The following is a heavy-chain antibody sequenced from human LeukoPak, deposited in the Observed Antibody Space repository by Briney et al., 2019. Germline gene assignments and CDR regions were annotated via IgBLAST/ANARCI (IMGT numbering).Heavy chain of an antibody. V-gene: IGHV1-69*13. J-gene: IGHJ6*02. CDR2: IIPIFGTA. CDR3: ARPGLQNNYYYGMDV. D-gene: IGHD4-11*01. Sequence: GASVKVSCKASGGTFSSYAISWVRQAPGQGLGWMGGIIPIFGTANYAQKFQGRVTITADESTSTAYMELSSLRSEDSAVYYCARPGLQNNYYYGMDVWGQGTTVTVSS. CDR1: GGTFSSYA.